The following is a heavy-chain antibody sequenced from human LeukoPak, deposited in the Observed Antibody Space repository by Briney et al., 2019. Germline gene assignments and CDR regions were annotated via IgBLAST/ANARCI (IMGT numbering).Heavy chain of an antibody. J-gene: IGHJ6*03. D-gene: IGHD2-2*01. CDR1: GYTFTSYD. CDR2: MNPNSGNT. Sequence: ASVKVSCKASGYTFTSYDINWVRQATGQGLEWMGWMNPNSGNTGYAQKFQGRVTMTRNTSISTAYMELSSLRSEDTAVYYCARGGHCSSTSCHTTTFMGYYYYMDVWGKGTTVTVSS. CDR3: ARGGHCSSTSCHTTTFMGYYYYMDV. V-gene: IGHV1-8*01.